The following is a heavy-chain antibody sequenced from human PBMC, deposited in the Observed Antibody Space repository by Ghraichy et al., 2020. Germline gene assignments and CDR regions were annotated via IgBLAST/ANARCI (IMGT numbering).Heavy chain of an antibody. CDR1: GYSFTSYW. Sequence: GESLNISCKGSGYSFTSYWIGWVRQMPGKGLEWMGIIYPGDSDTRYSPSFQGQVTISADKSISTAYLQWSSLKASDTAMYYCARLSGGIAVAGTDLGAFDIWGQGTMVTVSS. J-gene: IGHJ3*02. D-gene: IGHD6-19*01. CDR3: ARLSGGIAVAGTDLGAFDI. V-gene: IGHV5-51*01. CDR2: IYPGDSDT.